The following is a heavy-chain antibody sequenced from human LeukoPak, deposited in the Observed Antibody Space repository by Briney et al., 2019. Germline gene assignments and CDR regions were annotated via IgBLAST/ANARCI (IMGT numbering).Heavy chain of an antibody. D-gene: IGHD3-16*02. V-gene: IGHV4-59*01. J-gene: IGHJ6*03. CDR1: GGSISSYY. CDR3: ARVSLGTGTTAYYCYMDV. CDR2: IYYSGST. Sequence: SETLSLTCTVSGGSISSYYWSWIRQPPGKGLEWIGYIYYSGSTNYNPSLKSRVTISVDTSKNQFSLKLSSVTAADTAVYYCARVSLGTGTTAYYCYMDVWGKGTTVTVSS.